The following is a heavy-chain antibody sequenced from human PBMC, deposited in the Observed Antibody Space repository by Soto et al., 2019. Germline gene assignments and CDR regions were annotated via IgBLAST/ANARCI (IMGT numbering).Heavy chain of an antibody. V-gene: IGHV4-59*12. CDR2: IYYSGST. CDR1: GGSISSYY. J-gene: IGHJ4*02. Sequence: SETLSLTCTVSGGSISSYYWSWIRQPPGKGLEWIGYIYYSGSTNYNPSLKSRVTISVDTSKNQFSLKLSSVTAADTAVYYCARDSSSGFDYWGQGTLVTVSS. CDR3: ARDSSSGFDY. D-gene: IGHD6-6*01.